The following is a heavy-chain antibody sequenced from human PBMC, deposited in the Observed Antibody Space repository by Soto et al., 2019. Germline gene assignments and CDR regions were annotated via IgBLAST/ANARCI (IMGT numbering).Heavy chain of an antibody. V-gene: IGHV3-43*02. J-gene: IGHJ4*02. CDR2: ISGDGGST. D-gene: IGHD3-10*01. Sequence: GGSLRLSCAASGFTFDDYAMHWVRQAPGKGLEWVSLISGDGGSTYYADSVKGRFTISRDNSKNSLYLQMNSLRTEDTAVYYCASTPAMVRGVSHLDYWGQGTLVTVSS. CDR3: ASTPAMVRGVSHLDY. CDR1: GFTFDDYA.